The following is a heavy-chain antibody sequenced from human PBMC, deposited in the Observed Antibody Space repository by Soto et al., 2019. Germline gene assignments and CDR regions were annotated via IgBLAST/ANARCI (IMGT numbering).Heavy chain of an antibody. CDR1: GYTFTSYG. D-gene: IGHD2-2*01. CDR3: ARYGGYCSSTSCQGYNWFDP. Sequence: ASVKVSCKASGYTFTSYGISWVRQAPGQGLEWMGWISAYNGNTNYAQKLQGRVTMTTDTSTSTAYMELRSLRSDDTAVYYCARYGGYCSSTSCQGYNWFDPWGQGTLVTVS. V-gene: IGHV1-18*04. CDR2: ISAYNGNT. J-gene: IGHJ5*02.